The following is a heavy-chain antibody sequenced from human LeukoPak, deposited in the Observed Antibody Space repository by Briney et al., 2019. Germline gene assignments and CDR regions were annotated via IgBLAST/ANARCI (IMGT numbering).Heavy chain of an antibody. CDR1: GFTFSDYY. CDR3: AKDVLEGSNRLFDY. J-gene: IGHJ4*02. Sequence: PGGSLRLSCAASGFTFSDYYMSWVRQAPGKGLEWVSAISGSGGSTYYADSVKGRFTISRDNSKNTLYLQMNSLRAEDTAVYYCAKDVLEGSNRLFDYWGQGTLVTVSS. CDR2: ISGSGGST. D-gene: IGHD1-1*01. V-gene: IGHV3-23*01.